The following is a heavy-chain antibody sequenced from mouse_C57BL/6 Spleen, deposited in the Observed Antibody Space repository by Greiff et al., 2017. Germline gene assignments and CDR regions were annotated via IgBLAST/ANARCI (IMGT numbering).Heavy chain of an antibody. CDR2: ISSGGSYT. D-gene: IGHD2-4*01. J-gene: IGHJ2*01. Sequence: EVMLVESGGDLVKPGGSLKLSCAASGFTFSSYGMSWVRQTPDKRLEWVATISSGGSYTYYPDSVKGRFTISRDNAKNTRYLQVSSLKSEDTAMYYCARQGGLPYLDYWGQGTTLTFSS. CDR1: GFTFSSYG. V-gene: IGHV5-6*02. CDR3: ARQGGLPYLDY.